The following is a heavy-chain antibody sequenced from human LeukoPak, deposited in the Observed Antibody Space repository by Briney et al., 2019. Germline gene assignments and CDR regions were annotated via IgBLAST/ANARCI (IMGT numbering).Heavy chain of an antibody. CDR2: ISSDGSST. CDR3: ARGPPDGSGSYYPGDY. Sequence: PGGSLRLSCAASGFAFSSHWMHWVRQAPGKGLVWVSRISSDGSSTSFADSVKGRFTISRDNAENTLYLHMNSLRDEDTAVYFCARGPPDGSGSYYPGDYWGQGTLVTVSS. J-gene: IGHJ4*02. CDR1: GFAFSSHW. V-gene: IGHV3-74*01. D-gene: IGHD3-10*01.